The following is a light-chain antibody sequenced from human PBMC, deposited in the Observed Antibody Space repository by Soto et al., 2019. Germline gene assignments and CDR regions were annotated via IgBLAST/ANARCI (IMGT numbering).Light chain of an antibody. CDR1: QSISSD. CDR2: GAS. Sequence: EIMMTQSPDTLSVSPGERATVSCRASQSISSDFAWFQLKPGQAPRLLIYGASTRAPDVPDRFSGSGSGTEFTLTISNLQSEDFAVYDCQQYNNRPYTFGQGTKLES. CDR3: QQYNNRPYT. J-gene: IGKJ2*01. V-gene: IGKV3-15*01.